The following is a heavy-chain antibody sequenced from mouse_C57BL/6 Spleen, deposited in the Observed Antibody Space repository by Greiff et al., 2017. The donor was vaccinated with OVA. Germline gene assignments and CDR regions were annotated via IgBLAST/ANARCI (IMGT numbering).Heavy chain of an antibody. CDR2: IDPEDGET. V-gene: IGHV14-2*01. D-gene: IGHD1-1*01. J-gene: IGHJ3*01. CDR3: ARDYGSSWAWFAY. CDR1: GFNIKDYY. Sequence: EVKLQEPGAELVKPGASVKLSCTASGFNIKDYYMHWVKQRTEQGLEWIGRIDPEDGETKYAPKFQGKATITADTSSNTAYLQLSSLTSEDTAVYYCARDYGSSWAWFAYWGQGTLVTVSA.